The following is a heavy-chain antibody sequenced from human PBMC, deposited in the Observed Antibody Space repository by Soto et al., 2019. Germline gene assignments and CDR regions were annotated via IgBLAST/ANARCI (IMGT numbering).Heavy chain of an antibody. CDR2: INHSGST. D-gene: IGHD1-26*01. J-gene: IGHJ6*02. CDR3: AKDESYGPYYYGMDV. CDR1: GGSFSGYY. V-gene: IGHV4-34*01. Sequence: SETLSLTCAVYGGSFSGYYWSWIRQPXGKGLEWIGEINHSGSTNYNPSLKSRVTISVDTSKNQFSLKLSSVTAADTAVYYCAKDESYGPYYYGMDVWGQGTTVTVSS.